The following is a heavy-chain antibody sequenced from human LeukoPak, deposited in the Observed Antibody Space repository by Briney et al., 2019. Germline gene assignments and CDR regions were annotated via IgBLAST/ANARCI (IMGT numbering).Heavy chain of an antibody. J-gene: IGHJ4*02. D-gene: IGHD3-22*01. Sequence: GGSLRLSCAASGFTFSDYYMSWVRQAPGKGLEWVSVIYSGGSTYYADSVKGRFTISRDNSKNTLYLQMNSLRAEDTAVYYCARDFSNDSSGYYYFDYWGQGTLVTVSS. CDR1: GFTFSDYY. CDR3: ARDFSNDSSGYYYFDY. CDR2: IYSGGST. V-gene: IGHV3-66*01.